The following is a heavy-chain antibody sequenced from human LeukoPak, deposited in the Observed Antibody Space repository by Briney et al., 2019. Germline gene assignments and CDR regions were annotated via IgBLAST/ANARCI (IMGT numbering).Heavy chain of an antibody. CDR2: IYYSGST. J-gene: IGHJ5*02. CDR3: ARDSIVVVSNWFDP. V-gene: IGHV4-34*01. CDR1: GGSFSGYY. D-gene: IGHD3-22*01. Sequence: SETLSLTCAVYGGSFSGYYWGWIRQPPGKGLEWIGSIYYSGSTYYNPSLKSRVTISVDTSKNQFSLKLSSVTAADTAVYYCARDSIVVVSNWFDPWGQGTLVTVSS.